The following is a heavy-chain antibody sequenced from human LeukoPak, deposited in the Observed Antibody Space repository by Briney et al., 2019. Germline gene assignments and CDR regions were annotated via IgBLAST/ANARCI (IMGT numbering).Heavy chain of an antibody. CDR3: ARDRAAVTNYYYYGMDV. J-gene: IGHJ6*02. CDR1: GYTFTGYY. Sequence: GASVKVSCKASGYTFTGYYMHWVRQAPGQGLEWMGWINPNSGGTNYAQKFQGRVTMTRDTSISTAYMELSRLRSDDTAVYYCARDRAAVTNYYYYGMDVWGQGTTVTVSS. V-gene: IGHV1-2*02. CDR2: INPNSGGT. D-gene: IGHD6-13*01.